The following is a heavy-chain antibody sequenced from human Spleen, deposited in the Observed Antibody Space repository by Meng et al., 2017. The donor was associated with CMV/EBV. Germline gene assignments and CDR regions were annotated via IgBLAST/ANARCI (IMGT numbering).Heavy chain of an antibody. CDR1: GGSISSSSYY. Sequence: LHLPETVPALVKPPDTRSPTCTVSGGSISSSSYYWGWIRQPPGKGLEWIGSIYYSGSTYYNPSLKSRVTISVDTSKNQFSLKLSSVTAADTAVYYCARGYSSGDGFWDYWGQGTLVTVSS. D-gene: IGHD6-19*01. J-gene: IGHJ4*02. CDR2: IYYSGST. V-gene: IGHV4-39*07. CDR3: ARGYSSGDGFWDY.